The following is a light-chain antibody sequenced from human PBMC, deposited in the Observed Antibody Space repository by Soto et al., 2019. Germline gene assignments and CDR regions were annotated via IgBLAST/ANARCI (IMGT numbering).Light chain of an antibody. Sequence: DFQMTQSPSTLSASVGDRVTITRRASQSIHSWLAWYQQRPGRAPKLLIYKASTLESGAPSRFSGSGSGTEFTLTISSMEPDDFATYYCQQYNTHPYTFGQGTKLEIK. CDR2: KAS. CDR3: QQYNTHPYT. CDR1: QSIHSW. V-gene: IGKV1-5*03. J-gene: IGKJ2*01.